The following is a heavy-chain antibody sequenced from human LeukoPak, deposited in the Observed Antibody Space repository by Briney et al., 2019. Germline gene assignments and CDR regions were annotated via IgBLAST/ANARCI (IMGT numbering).Heavy chain of an antibody. V-gene: IGHV1-18*01. J-gene: IGHJ4*02. D-gene: IGHD6-19*01. CDR3: ARRSTLYSSGRFYFDY. CDR2: ISAHDGTR. Sequence: ASVKVSCKASGYTFTSYGITWVRQAPGQGLEWMGWISAHDGTRNYALKHEDRVTMTTDTSTSTAYVELRGLRSDDTAVYYCARRSTLYSSGRFYFDYWGQGTLVTVSS. CDR1: GYTFTSYG.